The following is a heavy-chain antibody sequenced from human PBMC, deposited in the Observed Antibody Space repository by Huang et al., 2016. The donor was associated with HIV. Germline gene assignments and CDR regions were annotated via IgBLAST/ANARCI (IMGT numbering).Heavy chain of an antibody. CDR1: GGSFSGYY. J-gene: IGHJ4*02. CDR2: IKQSGST. Sequence: QVQLQQWGAGLLKPSETLSLTCAVYGGSFSGYYWSWIRQPPGKGLEWIGEIKQSGSTNNNPTLKSRVTISVDTSKNQFSLKLISVTVADTAVYYCARAYYYYDSSGYLHYFDYWGQGTLVTVSS. V-gene: IGHV4-34*01. CDR3: ARAYYYYDSSGYLHYFDY. D-gene: IGHD3-22*01.